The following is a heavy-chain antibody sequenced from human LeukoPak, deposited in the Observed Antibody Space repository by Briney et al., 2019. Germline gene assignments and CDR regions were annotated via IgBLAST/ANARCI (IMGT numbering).Heavy chain of an antibody. Sequence: SETLSLTCTVSGGSISSSSYYWGWIRQPPGKGLEWIGSIYYSGSTYYDPSLKSRVTISVDTSKNQFSLKLSSVTAADMAVYYCARMGRGATYDPWGQGTLVTVSS. D-gene: IGHD1-26*01. J-gene: IGHJ5*02. CDR1: GGSISSSSYY. V-gene: IGHV4-39*01. CDR3: ARMGRGATYDP. CDR2: IYYSGST.